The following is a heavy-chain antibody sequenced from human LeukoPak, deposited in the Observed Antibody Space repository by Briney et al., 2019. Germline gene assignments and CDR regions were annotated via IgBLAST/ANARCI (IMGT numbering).Heavy chain of an antibody. CDR3: ARDRGYGSGTTVAFDI. D-gene: IGHD3-10*01. J-gene: IGHJ3*02. Sequence: ASVNVSCLATLGIHSNDPSSWVRQAPGQGLEWMGGIIPIFGIANYAQKFQGRVTITADKSTNTTYMELSSLSSERTDAYYGARDRGYGSGTTVAFDIWGQGTMVTVSS. CDR2: IIPIFGIA. V-gene: IGHV1-69*17. CDR1: LGIHSNDP.